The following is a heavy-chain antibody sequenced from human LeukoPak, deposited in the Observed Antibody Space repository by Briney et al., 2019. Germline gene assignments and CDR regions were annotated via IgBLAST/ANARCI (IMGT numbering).Heavy chain of an antibody. CDR3: ARDRGRSARGRWFDP. Sequence: SETLSLTCTVSGGSITSYYWSWIRPPPGKGLGWIGYIYYSGSTNYNPSLKSRVTISVDSSKNQFSLKLSSVTAADTAVYYCARDRGRSARGRWFDPWGQGTLVTVSS. CDR2: IYYSGST. D-gene: IGHD3-3*01. J-gene: IGHJ5*02. CDR1: GGSITSYY. V-gene: IGHV4-59*01.